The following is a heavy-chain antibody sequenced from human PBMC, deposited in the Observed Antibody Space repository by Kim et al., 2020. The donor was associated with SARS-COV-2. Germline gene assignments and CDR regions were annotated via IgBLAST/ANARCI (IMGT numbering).Heavy chain of an antibody. Sequence: SETLSLTCAVYGGSFSGYYWSWIRQPPGKGLEWIGEINHSGSNNYNPSLKSRVTISVDTSKNQFSLELSSVTAADTAVYYCARVRSSRFIIFNYYGIDLWREGTTVRVSS. CDR2: INHSGSN. CDR3: ARVRSSRFIIFNYYGIDL. J-gene: IGHJ6*02. V-gene: IGHV4-34*01. D-gene: IGHD6-13*01. CDR1: GGSFSGYY.